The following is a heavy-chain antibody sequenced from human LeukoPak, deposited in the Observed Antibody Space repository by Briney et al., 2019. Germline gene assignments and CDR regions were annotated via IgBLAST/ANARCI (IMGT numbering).Heavy chain of an antibody. CDR2: INHSGST. V-gene: IGHV4-34*01. CDR1: GGSFSGYY. D-gene: IGHD1-26*01. J-gene: IGHJ4*02. Sequence: TSETLSLTCAVYGGSFSGYYWSWIRQPPGKGLEWIGEINHSGSTNYNPSLKSRVTISVDTSKNQFSLKLSSVTAADTAVYYCARGRSRWGLWTSFDYWGQGTLVTVSS. CDR3: ARGRSRWGLWTSFDY.